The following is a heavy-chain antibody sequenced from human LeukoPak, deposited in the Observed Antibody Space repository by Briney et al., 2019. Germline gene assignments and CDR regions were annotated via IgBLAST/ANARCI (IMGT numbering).Heavy chain of an antibody. CDR1: GFTFDDYA. CDR3: AKDPGEHYYMDV. Sequence: GRSLRLSCAASGFTFDDYAMHWVRQAPGKGLEWVSGISWNSGRINYADSVKGRFTISRDNSKNTVYLEVNSLRAEDMAVYYCAKDPGEHYYMDVWGKGTTVTVSS. D-gene: IGHD1-26*01. J-gene: IGHJ6*03. V-gene: IGHV3-9*03. CDR2: ISWNSGRI.